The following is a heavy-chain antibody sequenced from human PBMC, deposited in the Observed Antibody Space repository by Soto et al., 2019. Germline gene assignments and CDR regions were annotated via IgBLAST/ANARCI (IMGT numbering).Heavy chain of an antibody. V-gene: IGHV1-69*02. J-gene: IGHJ4*02. CDR1: GGTFSSYI. Sequence: QVQLVQSGAEVKKPGSSVKVSCKASGGTFSSYIISWVRQAPGQGLEWMGRIIPILGIVNYAQKFQGRVTITVDKSTSTAYMDLSSLRSEDTAVYYCARFPQTAIVGAAYFDYWGQGTLVTVSS. CDR2: IIPILGIV. CDR3: ARFPQTAIVGAAYFDY. D-gene: IGHD1-26*01.